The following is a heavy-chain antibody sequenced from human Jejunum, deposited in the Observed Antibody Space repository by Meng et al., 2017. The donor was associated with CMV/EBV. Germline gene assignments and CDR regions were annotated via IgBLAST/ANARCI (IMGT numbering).Heavy chain of an antibody. CDR1: CNVYS. CDR2: LIPMLGVS. J-gene: IGHJ4*02. Sequence: CNVYSFSLVRHVPGQRLEWLGRLIPMLGVSNYAQKFQCILTLTAAKSTRSAEKPTTTAYMELTSLTSDDTAMYYCARPLGEGYFDSWGQGTWVTVSS. V-gene: IGHV1-69*02. CDR3: ARPLGEGYFDS.